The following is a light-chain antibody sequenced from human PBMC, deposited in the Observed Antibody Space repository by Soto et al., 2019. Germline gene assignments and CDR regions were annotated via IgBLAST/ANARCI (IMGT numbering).Light chain of an antibody. V-gene: IGLV2-14*01. CDR1: RSDVGSYNR. Sequence: QSALTQPASVSGSPGQSITISCTGTRSDVGSYNRVSWYQQHPGKAPKLMIYEVSNRPSGVSNRFSGSKSGNTASLTISGLQAEDEADYYCSSYTSNYTLEVFGGGTKLTVL. CDR2: EVS. CDR3: SSYTSNYTLEV. J-gene: IGLJ2*01.